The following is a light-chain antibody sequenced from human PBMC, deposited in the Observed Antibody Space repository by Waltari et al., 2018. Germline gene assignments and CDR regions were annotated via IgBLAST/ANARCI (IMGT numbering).Light chain of an antibody. CDR2: KDS. CDR3: YSAADNNVV. V-gene: IGLV3-27*01. CDR1: VLAKKY. J-gene: IGLJ2*01. Sequence: SYELTQPSSVSVSPVQTARITCSGAVLAKKYARWFQQKPGQAPVLVIYKDSERPSGIPERFSGSSSGTTVTLTISGAQVEDEADYYCYSAADNNVVFGGGTKLTVL.